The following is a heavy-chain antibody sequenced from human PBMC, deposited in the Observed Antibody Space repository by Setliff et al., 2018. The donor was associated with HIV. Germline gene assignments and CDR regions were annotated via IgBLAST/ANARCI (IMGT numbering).Heavy chain of an antibody. J-gene: IGHJ4*02. CDR2: IYYSGST. Sequence: SETLSLTCSVSGGSISRSFYYWGWLRQPPGKGLEWIGSIYYSGSTNYNPPLKSRVTISVDTSKNQFSLKLSSVTAADTAVYYCARDKAWGQGALVTVSS. V-gene: IGHV4-39*07. CDR1: GGSISRSFYY. CDR3: ARDKA.